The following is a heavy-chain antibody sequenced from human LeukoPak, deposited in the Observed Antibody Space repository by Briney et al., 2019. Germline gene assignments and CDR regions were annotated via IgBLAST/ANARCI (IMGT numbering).Heavy chain of an antibody. D-gene: IGHD3-10*01. CDR1: GGSISSSSYY. V-gene: IGHV4-39*01. J-gene: IGHJ6*03. CDR3: ARILYPYSFEITMVRGVDYYYYYYMDV. CDR2: IYYSGST. Sequence: SETLSLTCTVSGGSISSSSYYWGWIRQPPGKGLEWIGSIYYSGSTYYNPSLKSRVTISVDTSKNQFSLKLSSVTAADTAVYYCARILYPYSFEITMVRGVDYYYYYYMDVWGKGTTVTVSS.